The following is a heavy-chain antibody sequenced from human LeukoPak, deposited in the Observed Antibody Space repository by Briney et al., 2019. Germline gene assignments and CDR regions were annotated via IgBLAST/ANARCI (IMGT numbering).Heavy chain of an antibody. CDR3: ARDTSIVGVTGAGFDY. Sequence: GGSLRLSCGASGFNFSNYEMNWVRQAPGKGLEWTSYISDSGETTYYADYVKGRFTISRDNAKNSVFLQIDSLRAEDTAVYYCARDTSIVGVTGAGFDYWGQGSLVTVSS. CDR1: GFNFSNYE. CDR2: ISDSGETT. V-gene: IGHV3-48*03. D-gene: IGHD1-26*01. J-gene: IGHJ4*02.